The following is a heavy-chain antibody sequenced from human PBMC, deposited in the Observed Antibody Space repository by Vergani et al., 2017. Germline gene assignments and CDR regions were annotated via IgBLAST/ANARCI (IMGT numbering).Heavy chain of an antibody. D-gene: IGHD6-13*01. V-gene: IGHV5-51*01. Sequence: EVQLVQSGAEVKKPGESLKISCKGSGYSFTSYWIGWVRQMPGKGMEWMGIIYPGDSDTRYSPSFRGQVTISADKSISTAYLQWSSLKASDTAMYYCARRVYSSTYGMDVWGQGTTVTVSS. CDR3: ARRVYSSTYGMDV. CDR1: GYSFTSYW. CDR2: IYPGDSDT. J-gene: IGHJ6*02.